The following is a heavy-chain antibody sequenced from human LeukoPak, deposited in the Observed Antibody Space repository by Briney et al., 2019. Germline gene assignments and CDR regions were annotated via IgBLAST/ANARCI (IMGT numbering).Heavy chain of an antibody. Sequence: PGGSLRLSCAASGFTFSSYGMSWVRQAPGKGLEWVSAISGSGGSTYYADSVKGRFTISRDNSKNTLYLQMNSLRAEDTAVYYCARDRRIAALRWFDPWGQGTLVTVSS. CDR3: ARDRRIAALRWFDP. J-gene: IGHJ5*02. V-gene: IGHV3-23*01. CDR1: GFTFSSYG. CDR2: ISGSGGST. D-gene: IGHD6-6*01.